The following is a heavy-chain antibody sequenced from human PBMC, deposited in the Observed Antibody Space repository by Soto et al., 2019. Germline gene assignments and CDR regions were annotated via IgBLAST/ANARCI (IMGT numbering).Heavy chain of an antibody. D-gene: IGHD1-26*01. CDR3: AREVGTFYYHYGMDV. J-gene: IGHJ6*02. V-gene: IGHV3-30-3*01. Sequence: QVQVVESGGGVVQPGRSLRLSCAASGFTFSSYNMNWVRQAPGKGLEWVTVISFDGSNTYYGAAVKGRFTNSRDNSKNTLYLQMNSLRAEGTAVYYCAREVGTFYYHYGMDVWGQGTTVTVAS. CDR1: GFTFSSYN. CDR2: ISFDGSNT.